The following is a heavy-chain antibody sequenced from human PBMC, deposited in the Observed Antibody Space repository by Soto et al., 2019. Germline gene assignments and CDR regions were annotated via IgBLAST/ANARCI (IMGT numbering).Heavy chain of an antibody. D-gene: IGHD3-10*01. CDR1: GGSTSSYY. CDR3: ARLLWFGEPHFDY. J-gene: IGHJ4*02. CDR2: IYYSGST. Sequence: QVQLQESGPGLVKPSETLSLTCTVSGGSTSSYYWSWIRQPPGKGLEWIGYIYYSGSTNYNPSLKSRVTISVDTSKNQFSLKLSSVTAADTAVYYCARLLWFGEPHFDYWGQGTLVTVSS. V-gene: IGHV4-59*08.